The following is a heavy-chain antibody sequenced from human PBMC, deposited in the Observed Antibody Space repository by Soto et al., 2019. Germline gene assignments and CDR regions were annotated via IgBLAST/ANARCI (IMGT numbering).Heavy chain of an antibody. J-gene: IGHJ6*01. Sequence: SAPTLVKNPYTHSLTYDFAGFSLNTSGVGVGCIRQPPGKALEWLSLIYWNDDKRYSPSMKSRITITKETTKKQVVLTMNKMEHVETDTYYCEQSRVVNLGLATSGMDVWGQRPTV. CDR1: GFSLNTSGVG. D-gene: IGHD2-15*01. CDR2: IYWNDDK. CDR3: EQSRVVNLGLATSGMDV. V-gene: IGHV2-5*01.